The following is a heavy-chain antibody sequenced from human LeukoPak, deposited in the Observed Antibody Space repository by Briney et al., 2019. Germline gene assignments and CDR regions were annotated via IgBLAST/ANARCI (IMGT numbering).Heavy chain of an antibody. V-gene: IGHV4-38-2*02. D-gene: IGHD5-18*01. CDR2: IYHSGST. CDR3: ARWGYSYGFDY. Sequence: SETLSLTCTVSGYSISSGYYWGWIRQPPGKVLEWIGSIYHSGSTYYNPSLKSRVTISVDTSKNQFSLKLSSVTAADTAVYYCARWGYSYGFDYWGQGTLVTVSS. CDR1: GYSISSGYY. J-gene: IGHJ4*02.